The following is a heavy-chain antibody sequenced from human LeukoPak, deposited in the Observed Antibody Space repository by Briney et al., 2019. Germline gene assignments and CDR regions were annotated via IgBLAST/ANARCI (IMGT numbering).Heavy chain of an antibody. J-gene: IGHJ4*02. Sequence: PGGSLRLSCAASGFTFSSYAMSWVRQAPGKGLEWVSAISGSGGSTYYADSVKGRFTISRDNSKNTLYLQMNSLRAEDTAVYYRARIAAAGLFFDYWGQGTLVTVSS. CDR1: GFTFSSYA. CDR2: ISGSGGST. CDR3: ARIAAAGLFFDY. V-gene: IGHV3-23*01. D-gene: IGHD6-13*01.